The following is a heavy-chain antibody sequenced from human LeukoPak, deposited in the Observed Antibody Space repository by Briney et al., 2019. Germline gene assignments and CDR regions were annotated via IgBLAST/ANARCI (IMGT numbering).Heavy chain of an antibody. D-gene: IGHD3-10*01. CDR2: ISSSSSYI. V-gene: IGHV3-21*01. Sequence: GGSLRLSFAASGFTFSSYSMNWVRQAPGKGLEWVSSISSSSSYIYYADSVKGRFTISRDNAKNSLYLRMNSLRAEDTAAYYCARAPEGPYGSGSYYKDYWGQGTLVTVCS. CDR3: ARAPEGPYGSGSYYKDY. J-gene: IGHJ4*02. CDR1: GFTFSSYS.